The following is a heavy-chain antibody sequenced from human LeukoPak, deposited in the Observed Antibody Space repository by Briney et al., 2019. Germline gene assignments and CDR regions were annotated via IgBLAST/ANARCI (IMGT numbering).Heavy chain of an antibody. Sequence: SVKVSCKASGYTFTSYAISWVRQAPGQGLEWMGGIIPIFGTANYAQKFQGRVTITTDESTSTADMELSSLRSEDTAVYYCARDRRFGELDLDYWGQGTLVTVSS. J-gene: IGHJ4*02. D-gene: IGHD3-10*01. CDR1: GYTFTSYA. CDR3: ARDRRFGELDLDY. CDR2: IIPIFGTA. V-gene: IGHV1-69*05.